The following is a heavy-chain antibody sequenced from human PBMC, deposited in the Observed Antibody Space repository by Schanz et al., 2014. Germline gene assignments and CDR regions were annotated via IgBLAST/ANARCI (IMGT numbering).Heavy chain of an antibody. CDR1: GGSISSGGYS. CDR3: ALREKPYGPFAS. CDR2: IYYSGNT. V-gene: IGHV4-30-2*06. J-gene: IGHJ4*02. D-gene: IGHD3-10*01. Sequence: LQLQESGSGLMKPSQTLSLTCAVSGGSISSGGYSWNWIRQSPGKGLEWIGYIYYSGNTYYNPSLKSRVTIPGDRPKTQFSLRLDSVTAADTAVYYCALREKPYGPFASWGQGALVTVSS.